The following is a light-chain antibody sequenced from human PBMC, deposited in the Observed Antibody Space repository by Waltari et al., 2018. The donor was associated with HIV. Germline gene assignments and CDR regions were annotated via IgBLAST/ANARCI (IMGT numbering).Light chain of an antibody. CDR1: QGIGND. J-gene: IGKJ2*01. CDR3: LQDYSWPYT. CDR2: GAS. V-gene: IGKV1-6*01. Sequence: AIQMTQSPTPLSASVGDRVTITCRASQGIGNDLSWYQQKPGMAPGVLIYGASISQTGVPARFSGSGSGAHFTLTISSLQAEDLATYYCLQDYSWPYTFGQGTKVEIK.